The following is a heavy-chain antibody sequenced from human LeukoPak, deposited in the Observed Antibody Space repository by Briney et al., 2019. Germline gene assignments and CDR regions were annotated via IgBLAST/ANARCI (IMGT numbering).Heavy chain of an antibody. V-gene: IGHV4-30-2*01. J-gene: IGHJ3*02. CDR2: IYHSGST. CDR3: ARLRLYYYDSSGPGAFDI. CDR1: GGSISSGGYS. Sequence: SETLSLTCTVSGGSISSGGYSWSWIRQPPGKRLEWIGYIYHSGSTYYNPSLKSRVTISVDRSKNQFSLKLSSVTAADTAVYYCARLRLYYYDSSGPGAFDIWGQGTMVTVSS. D-gene: IGHD3-22*01.